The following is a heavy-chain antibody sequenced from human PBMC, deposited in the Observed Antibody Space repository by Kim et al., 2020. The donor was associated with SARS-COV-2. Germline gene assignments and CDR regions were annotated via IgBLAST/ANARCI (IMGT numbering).Heavy chain of an antibody. V-gene: IGHV3-48*04. CDR1: GFTFSSYS. J-gene: IGHJ3*02. Sequence: GGSLRLSCAASGFTFSSYSMNWVRQAPGKGLEWVSYISSSSSTIYYADSVKGRFTISRDNAKNSLYLQMNSLRAEDTAVYYCARDKNYRYGPHWAFDIWGQGTMVTVSS. D-gene: IGHD3-16*02. CDR2: ISSSSSTI. CDR3: ARDKNYRYGPHWAFDI.